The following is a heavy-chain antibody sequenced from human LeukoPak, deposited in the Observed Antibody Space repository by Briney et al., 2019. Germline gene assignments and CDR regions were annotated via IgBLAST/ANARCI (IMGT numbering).Heavy chain of an antibody. D-gene: IGHD1-14*01. V-gene: IGHV3-11*05. CDR1: GFTFSDYY. Sequence: GGSLRLSCAASGFTFSDYYMSWIRQAPGKGLEWISFITSSSGYTYSADSVMGRFIISRDNAKNSLYLQMNSLRVEDTAVYFCARVEKWTNLVRYYFDNWGQGTLVTVAS. CDR3: ARVEKWTNLVRYYFDN. CDR2: ITSSSGYT. J-gene: IGHJ4*02.